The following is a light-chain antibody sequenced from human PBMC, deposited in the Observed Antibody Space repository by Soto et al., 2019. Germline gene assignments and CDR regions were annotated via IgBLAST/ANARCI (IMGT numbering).Light chain of an antibody. Sequence: EIVLTQSPGTLSLSPGERATLSCRASQSVSSSYLAWYQQKPGQAPRLLIYGAYGRTTGIPDRFSGSGSGTDFTLTISRLEPEDFEVYYWQQYGSPATFGGGTKVEIK. CDR3: QQYGSPAT. V-gene: IGKV3-20*01. CDR2: GAY. J-gene: IGKJ4*01. CDR1: QSVSSSY.